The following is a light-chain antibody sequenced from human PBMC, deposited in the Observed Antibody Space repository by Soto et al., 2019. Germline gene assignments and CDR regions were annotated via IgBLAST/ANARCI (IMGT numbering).Light chain of an antibody. J-gene: IGLJ1*01. CDR2: EVS. CDR1: SSDIGDYNF. Sequence: QSALTQPASVSGSPGQSISISCTGPSSDIGDYNFVSWYQHHPGKAPKVIIYEVSNRPSGVSHRFAGSKSGNTASLTISGLQTEDEADYYCSSYKYDTVIPFVFGSGTKLTVL. CDR3: SSYKYDTVIPFV. V-gene: IGLV2-14*01.